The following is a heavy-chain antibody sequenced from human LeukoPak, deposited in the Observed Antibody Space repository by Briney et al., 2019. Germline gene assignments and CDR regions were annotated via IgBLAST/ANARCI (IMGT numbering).Heavy chain of an antibody. D-gene: IGHD3-3*01. CDR1: GLTFSNAW. CDR2: IKSKTDGGTT. J-gene: IGHJ6*03. V-gene: IGHV3-15*01. CDR3: TRFWSGYSPPYYYYYMDV. Sequence: GGSLRLSWAASGLTFSNAWMSWVRQAPGDGLEWIGRIKSKTDGGTTDYAAPVKGRFTISRDYSKNTLYLQMNSLKTEDTAVYYCTRFWSGYSPPYYYYYMDVWGKGTTVTVSS.